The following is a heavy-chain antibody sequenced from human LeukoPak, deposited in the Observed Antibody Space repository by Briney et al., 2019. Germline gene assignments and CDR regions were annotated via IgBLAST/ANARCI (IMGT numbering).Heavy chain of an antibody. Sequence: SETLSLTCTVSGGSISSYYWSWIRQPPGKGLEWIGYIYYSGSTNYNPSLKSRVTISVDTSKNQFSLKLSSVTAADTAVYYCARVRGDGYNYPFDYWGQGTLVTVSS. J-gene: IGHJ4*02. V-gene: IGHV4-59*01. CDR3: ARVRGDGYNYPFDY. CDR1: GGSISSYY. CDR2: IYYSGST. D-gene: IGHD5-24*01.